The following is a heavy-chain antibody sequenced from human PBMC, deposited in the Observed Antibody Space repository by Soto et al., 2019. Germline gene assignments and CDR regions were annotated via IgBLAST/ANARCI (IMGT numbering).Heavy chain of an antibody. J-gene: IGHJ4*02. Sequence: GASVKVSCKASGGTFSSYTISWVRQAPGQGLEWMGRIIPILGIANYAQKFQGRVTITADKSTSTAYMELSSLRSEDTAVYYCATHRYCSGGSCYFDYWGQGTLVTVSS. D-gene: IGHD2-15*01. CDR3: ATHRYCSGGSCYFDY. V-gene: IGHV1-69*02. CDR2: IIPILGIA. CDR1: GGTFSSYT.